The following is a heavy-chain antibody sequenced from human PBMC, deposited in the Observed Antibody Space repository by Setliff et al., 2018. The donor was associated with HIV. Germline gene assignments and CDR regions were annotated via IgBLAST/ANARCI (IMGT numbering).Heavy chain of an antibody. CDR3: ARLGYSGSLVGAFDI. CDR2: IYHSGIT. CDR1: GYSISSGYY. Sequence: KPSETLSLTCTVSGYSISSGYYWGWIRQPPGKGLEWIGSIYHSGITYYNSSLKSRVTISVDTSKNRFSLNLTSVTAADTAVYYCARLGYSGSLVGAFDIWGQGTMVTVSS. D-gene: IGHD1-26*01. V-gene: IGHV4-38-2*02. J-gene: IGHJ3*02.